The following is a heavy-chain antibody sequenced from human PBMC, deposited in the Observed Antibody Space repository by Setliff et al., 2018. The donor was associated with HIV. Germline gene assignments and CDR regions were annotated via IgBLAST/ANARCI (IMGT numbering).Heavy chain of an antibody. J-gene: IGHJ6*03. CDR3: ASHQHNFTGYYYYYYYMAV. V-gene: IGHV4-34*01. CDR1: GGSFSGYY. D-gene: IGHD3-9*01. CDR2: INHSGST. Sequence: SETLSLTCAVYGGSFSGYYWSWIRQPPGKGLEWIGEINHSGSTNYNPSLKTRVTISVDTPKNQFSLKLSSVTAADTAVYYCASHQHNFTGYYYYYYYMAVWGRGTMVTVSS.